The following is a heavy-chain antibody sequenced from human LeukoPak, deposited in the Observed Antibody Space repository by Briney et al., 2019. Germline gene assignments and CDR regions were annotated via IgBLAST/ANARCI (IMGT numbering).Heavy chain of an antibody. CDR1: GYTFTSYG. D-gene: IGHD3-10*01. J-gene: IGHJ4*02. CDR2: ISVYSGNT. Sequence: SSVKVSCKASGYTFTSYGISWVRQAPGQGLEWMGWISVYSGNTNYAQKFQGRVAMTTDTSTSTAYMELRSLRSDDTAVYYCARQRVIYGSGSTPFYYFDYWGLGTLVTVSS. CDR3: ARQRVIYGSGSTPFYYFDY. V-gene: IGHV1-18*01.